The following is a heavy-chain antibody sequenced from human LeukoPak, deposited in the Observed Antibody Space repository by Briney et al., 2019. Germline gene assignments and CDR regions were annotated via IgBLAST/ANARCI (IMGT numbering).Heavy chain of an antibody. J-gene: IGHJ4*02. D-gene: IGHD3-22*01. CDR1: GYTFIGYY. CDR2: IDPYSGGT. CDR3: ARGGDSSGYYHPRGLFDY. V-gene: IGHV1-2*02. Sequence: ASVKVSCKASGYTFIGYYMHWVRQAPGQGLEWMGWIDPYSGGTHFAQRFQGRVSMTLDTSISTAYMELSSPRSEDTAVYYCARGGDSSGYYHPRGLFDYWGQGTLVTVSS.